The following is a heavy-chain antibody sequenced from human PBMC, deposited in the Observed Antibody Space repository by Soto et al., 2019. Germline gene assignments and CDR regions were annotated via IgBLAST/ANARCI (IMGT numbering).Heavy chain of an antibody. D-gene: IGHD3-9*01. Sequence: QLQLQESGSGLVKPSQTLSLTCAVSGGSISSGGYSWNWIRQPPGKGLEWIGYIYPSGGTYYNPSLKSRVATSVDKSKNKFSLKLSSVTAADTAVYYCARDSLTGYYFDYWGQGMLVTVSS. CDR1: GGSISSGGYS. J-gene: IGHJ4*02. V-gene: IGHV4-30-2*01. CDR2: IYPSGGT. CDR3: ARDSLTGYYFDY.